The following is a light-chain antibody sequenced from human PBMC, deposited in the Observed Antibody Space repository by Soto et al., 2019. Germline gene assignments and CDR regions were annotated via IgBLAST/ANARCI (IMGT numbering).Light chain of an antibody. V-gene: IGKV1-5*01. Sequence: DIQMTQPPSTLSASVGDRVTITCRASQSIRTWLAWYQQKPGKAPKLLIYDASSLKSGVPYRFSGGGSGTEFTLTISSLQPDDFTTYYCQQYNTNPWTFGQGTKVDIK. J-gene: IGKJ1*01. CDR3: QQYNTNPWT. CDR2: DAS. CDR1: QSIRTW.